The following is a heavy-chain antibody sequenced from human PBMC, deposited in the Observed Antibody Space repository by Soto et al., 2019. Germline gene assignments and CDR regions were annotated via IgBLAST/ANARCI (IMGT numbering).Heavy chain of an antibody. J-gene: IGHJ4*02. CDR2: ISYDGSNK. CDR3: ARRGPGTYFDY. Sequence: GGSLRLSCAASGFTFSSYAIHWVRQAPGKGLEWVALISYDGSNKYYADSVKGRFTISRDNSKNTLYLQMNSLRAEDTAVYYCARRGPGTYFDYWGQGTLVTV. D-gene: IGHD6-13*01. CDR1: GFTFSSYA. V-gene: IGHV3-30-3*01.